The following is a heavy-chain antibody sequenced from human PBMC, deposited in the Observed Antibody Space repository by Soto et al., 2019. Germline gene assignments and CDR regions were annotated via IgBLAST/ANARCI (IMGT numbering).Heavy chain of an antibody. CDR2: ISSSSSTI. CDR1: GVTFSSYS. J-gene: IGHJ4*02. V-gene: IGHV3-48*02. Sequence: PAVSLRLSCAASGVTFSSYSMNWVSQAPGKGLEWVSYISSSSSTIYYADSVKGRFTISRDNAKNSLYLQMNSLRDEDTAVYYCARDLNSDYDSSGGFDYWGQGTLVTVSS. D-gene: IGHD3-22*01. CDR3: ARDLNSDYDSSGGFDY.